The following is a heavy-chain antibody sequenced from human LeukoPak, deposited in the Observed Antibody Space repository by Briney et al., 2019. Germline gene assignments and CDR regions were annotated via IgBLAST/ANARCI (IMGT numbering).Heavy chain of an antibody. J-gene: IGHJ4*02. CDR2: INPSGGST. Sequence: GASVKVSRKASGYTFTSYYMHWVRQAPGQGLEWMGIINPSGGSTSYALKFQGRVTMTRDTSTSTVYMELSSLRSEDTAVYYCARAEVGATHLDYWGQGTLVTVSS. CDR1: GYTFTSYY. V-gene: IGHV1-46*01. CDR3: ARAEVGATHLDY. D-gene: IGHD1-26*01.